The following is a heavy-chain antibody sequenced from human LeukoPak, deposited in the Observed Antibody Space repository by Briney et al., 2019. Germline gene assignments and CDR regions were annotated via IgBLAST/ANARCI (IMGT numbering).Heavy chain of an antibody. D-gene: IGHD2-8*01. V-gene: IGHV3-20*04. Sequence: PGGSLRLSCEDSGFTFDDYGMSWVRQPPGKGLEWVSGINRNGGSTDYADSVKGRFTISRDNAKNSHFLQMSSLRVDDTALYYCARGFRNGPFDCWGQGTLVTVSS. CDR3: ARGFRNGPFDC. CDR1: GFTFDDYG. J-gene: IGHJ4*02. CDR2: INRNGGST.